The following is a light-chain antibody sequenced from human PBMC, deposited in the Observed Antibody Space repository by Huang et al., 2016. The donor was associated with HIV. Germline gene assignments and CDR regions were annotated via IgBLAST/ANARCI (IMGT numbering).Light chain of an antibody. CDR1: QSVTGN. CDR3: QHYNT. CDR2: GVS. Sequence: VMTQSPATLSVSPGETVTLSCRSSQSVTGNLAWYQQRPGQAPRLLIYGVSARADDIPARFSGGGSGTEFSLTINNLQSEDFAVYYCQHYNTFGQGTKLEIK. J-gene: IGKJ2*01. V-gene: IGKV3-15*01.